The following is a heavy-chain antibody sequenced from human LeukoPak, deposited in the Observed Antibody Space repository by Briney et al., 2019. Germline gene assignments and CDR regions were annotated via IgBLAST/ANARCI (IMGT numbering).Heavy chain of an antibody. CDR1: GGSISSGGYS. J-gene: IGHJ6*02. D-gene: IGHD4-11*01. Sequence: PSQTLSLTCAVSGGSISSGGYSWSWIRQPPGKGLEWIGYIYHSGSTYYNPSLKSRVTISVDRSKNQFSLKLSSVTAADTAVYYCARDGSNWSNDYYHGVDVWGQGTTVTVSS. CDR3: ARDGSNWSNDYYHGVDV. CDR2: IYHSGST. V-gene: IGHV4-30-2*01.